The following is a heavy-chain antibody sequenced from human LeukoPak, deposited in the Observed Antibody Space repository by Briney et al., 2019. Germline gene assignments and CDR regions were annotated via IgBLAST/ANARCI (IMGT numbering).Heavy chain of an antibody. CDR1: GFTFSDYY. Sequence: GGSLRLSCAASGFTFSDYYMSWIRQAPGKGLEWVSYISSSCSTIYYADSVKGRFTISRDNAKNSLYLQMNSLRAEGTAVYYCARQACSGGSCYQEVWYFDLWGRGTLVTVSS. D-gene: IGHD2-15*01. J-gene: IGHJ2*01. CDR2: ISSSCSTI. CDR3: ARQACSGGSCYQEVWYFDL. V-gene: IGHV3-11*01.